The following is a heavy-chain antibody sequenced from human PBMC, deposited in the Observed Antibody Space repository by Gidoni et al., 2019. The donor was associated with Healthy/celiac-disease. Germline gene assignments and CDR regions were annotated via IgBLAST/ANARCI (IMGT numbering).Heavy chain of an antibody. D-gene: IGHD3-3*01. Sequence: YGGSNKYYADSVKGRFTISRDNSKNTLYLQMNSLRAEDTAVYYCARDYGLAIFGVAIDYWGQGTLVTVSS. CDR3: ARDYGLAIFGVAIDY. CDR2: YGGSNK. V-gene: IGHV3-30*01. J-gene: IGHJ4*02.